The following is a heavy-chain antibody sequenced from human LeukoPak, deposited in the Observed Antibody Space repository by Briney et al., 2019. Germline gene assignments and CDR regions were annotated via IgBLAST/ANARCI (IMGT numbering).Heavy chain of an antibody. CDR2: INHSGST. D-gene: IGHD3-22*01. CDR3: ARALLGDSSGYYYTQGEDY. V-gene: IGHV4-38-2*02. CDR1: GYSISSGYY. Sequence: SETLSLTCTVSGYSISSGYYWSWIRQPPGKGLEWIGEINHSGSTNYNPSLKSRVTISVDTSKNQFSLKLSSVAAADTAVYYCARALLGDSSGYYYTQGEDYWGQGTLVTVSS. J-gene: IGHJ4*02.